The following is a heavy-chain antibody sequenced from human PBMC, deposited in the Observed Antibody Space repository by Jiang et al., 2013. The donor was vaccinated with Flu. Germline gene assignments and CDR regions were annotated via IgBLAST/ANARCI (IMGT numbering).Heavy chain of an antibody. CDR1: FTSYD. J-gene: IGHJ5*02. CDR3: ASVPQDYDILTEA. V-gene: IGHV1-8*01. Sequence: FTSYDINWVRQATGQGLEWMGWMNPNSGNTGYAQKFQGRVTMTRNTSISTAYMELSSLRSEDTAVYYCASVPQDYDILTEAWGQGTLVTVSS. D-gene: IGHD3-9*01. CDR2: MNPNSGNT.